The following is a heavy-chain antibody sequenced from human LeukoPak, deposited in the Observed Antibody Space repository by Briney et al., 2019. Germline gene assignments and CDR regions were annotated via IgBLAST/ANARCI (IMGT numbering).Heavy chain of an antibody. CDR1: GFTFDDYA. V-gene: IGHV3-43*02. D-gene: IGHD5-18*01. CDR3: ACAYSYGYLMSYGLDV. Sequence: GGSLRLSCAASGFTFDDYAMNWVRQAPGKGLEWVSLISDDGGSTYYADSVKGRFTISRDNSKNTLYLQMNSLRTEDTALYYCACAYSYGYLMSYGLDVWGQGTTVTVSS. J-gene: IGHJ6*02. CDR2: ISDDGGST.